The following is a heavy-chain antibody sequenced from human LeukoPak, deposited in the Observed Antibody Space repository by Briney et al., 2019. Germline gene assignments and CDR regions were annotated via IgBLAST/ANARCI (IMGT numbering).Heavy chain of an antibody. CDR2: ISSSSSYI. Sequence: GGSLRLSCAASGFTFSSYSMNWVRQAPGKGLEWVSSISSSSSYIYYADSVKGRFTTSRDNAKNSLYLQMNSLRAEDTAVYYCARSPAGANYYLDVWGKGTTVTISS. D-gene: IGHD1-14*01. CDR1: GFTFSSYS. V-gene: IGHV3-21*01. CDR3: ARSPAGANYYLDV. J-gene: IGHJ6*03.